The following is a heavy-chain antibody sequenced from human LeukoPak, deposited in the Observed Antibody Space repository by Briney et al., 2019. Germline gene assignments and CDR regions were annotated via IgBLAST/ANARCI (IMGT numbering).Heavy chain of an antibody. J-gene: IGHJ6*03. V-gene: IGHV1-2*02. CDR3: ARDLGASNYYYYYMDV. CDR1: GYTFTGYY. CDR2: INPNSGGT. Sequence: AAVKVSCKASGYTFTGYYMHWVRQAPGQGLEWMGWINPNSGGTNYAQKFQGRVTMTTDTSTSTAYMELRSLRSDDTAVYYCARDLGASNYYYYYMDVWGKGTTVTVSS.